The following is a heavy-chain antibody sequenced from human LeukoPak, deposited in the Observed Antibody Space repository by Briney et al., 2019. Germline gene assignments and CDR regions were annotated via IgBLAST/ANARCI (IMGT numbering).Heavy chain of an antibody. CDR1: GFTFSSYA. D-gene: IGHD2-2*01. CDR3: AKELGYCSSTSCPRGMDV. Sequence: TGGSLRLSCAASGFTFSSYAMSWVRQAPGKGLEWVSAISGSGGSTYYADSVKGRFTISRDNSKNTLYLQMNSLRAEDTAVYYCAKELGYCSSTSCPRGMDVWGQGTTVTVSS. CDR2: ISGSGGST. J-gene: IGHJ6*02. V-gene: IGHV3-23*01.